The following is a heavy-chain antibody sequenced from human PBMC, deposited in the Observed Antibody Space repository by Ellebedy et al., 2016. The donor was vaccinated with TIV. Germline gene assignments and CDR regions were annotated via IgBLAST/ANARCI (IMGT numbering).Heavy chain of an antibody. CDR3: AGGYYAKDYYYYSGMDV. J-gene: IGHJ6*02. V-gene: IGHV3-48*03. D-gene: IGHD1-26*01. CDR1: GFSFSESE. Sequence: GGSLRLSCAASGFSFSESEMNWVRQAPGKGLEWISYISSSGTTVYYADSVKGRLTISRDNAKNSLHLQMNSLRAEDTAVYYCAGGYYAKDYYYYSGMDVWGQGTTVAVSS. CDR2: ISSSGTTV.